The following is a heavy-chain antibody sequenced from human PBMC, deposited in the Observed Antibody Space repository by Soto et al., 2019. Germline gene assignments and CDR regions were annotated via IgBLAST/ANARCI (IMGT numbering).Heavy chain of an antibody. V-gene: IGHV3-74*01. CDR1: GFTFNNYW. Sequence: EVHLVESGGGLVQPGGSLRLSCAASGFTFNNYWIHWVRQGPVKGLVWVSRINSDRINTNYADSVKGRFTISRDNAKNTVYLHMNSLRAEDTAVYYCARWARGFFYMDVWGKGTTVTVSS. J-gene: IGHJ6*03. CDR3: ARWARGFFYMDV. D-gene: IGHD1-26*01. CDR2: INSDRINT.